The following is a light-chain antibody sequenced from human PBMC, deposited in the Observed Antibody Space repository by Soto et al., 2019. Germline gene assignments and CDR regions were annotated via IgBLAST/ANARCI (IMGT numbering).Light chain of an antibody. CDR1: SGHSSYA. V-gene: IGLV4-69*01. J-gene: IGLJ3*02. CDR3: QTWGTVLRGV. Sequence: QLVLTQSPSASASLGASVKLTCTLSSGHSSYAIAWHQQQPEKGPRYLMKLNSDGSHSKGDGIPDRFSGSSSGAERYLTISSLRSEDEADYYCQTWGTVLRGVFGGGTKLTVL. CDR2: LNSDGSH.